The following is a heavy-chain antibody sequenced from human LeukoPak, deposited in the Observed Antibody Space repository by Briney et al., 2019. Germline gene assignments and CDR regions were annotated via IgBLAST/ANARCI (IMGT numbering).Heavy chain of an antibody. J-gene: IGHJ4*02. CDR2: ISDSGGST. CDR1: EFTFSSYD. D-gene: IGHD2-2*01. Sequence: GGSLRLSCAASEFTFSSYDMSWVRQAPGKGLEWVSAISDSGGSTYYADSVKGRFTISRDNSKNTVYLQMNSLRAEDTAVYYCAKDRRACSSSSCYYRFDYWGQGTLVTVSS. CDR3: AKDRRACSSSSCYYRFDY. V-gene: IGHV3-23*01.